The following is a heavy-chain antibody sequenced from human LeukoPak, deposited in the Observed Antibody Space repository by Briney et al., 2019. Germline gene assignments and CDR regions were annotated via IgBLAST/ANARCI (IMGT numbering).Heavy chain of an antibody. CDR1: GYTFTTYY. V-gene: IGHV1-2*02. J-gene: IGHJ4*02. D-gene: IGHD3-22*01. CDR2: INPNSGGT. Sequence: ASVTVSCKASGYTFTTYYMHWVRQAPGQGLEWMGWINPNSGGTNYAQKFQGRVTMTRDTSINTIYMELSSLRSDDTAVYYCTRDPSNKYYYDPWGQGTLVTVSS. CDR3: TRDPSNKYYYDP.